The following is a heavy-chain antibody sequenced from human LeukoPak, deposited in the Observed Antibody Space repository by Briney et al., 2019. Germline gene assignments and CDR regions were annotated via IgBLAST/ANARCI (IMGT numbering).Heavy chain of an antibody. CDR3: ARRTSGGYSGYIDR. CDR2: LDHSGNT. D-gene: IGHD5-12*01. CDR1: GGSIGSRSFY. Sequence: SETLSLTCNVSGGSIGSRSFYWGWIRQPPGKGLEFIGSLDHSGNTNYNSSLKSRVTISADTSRNQFSLKLRSVTAADTAVYYCARRTSGGYSGYIDRWGQGTLVSVSS. J-gene: IGHJ5*02. V-gene: IGHV4-39*01.